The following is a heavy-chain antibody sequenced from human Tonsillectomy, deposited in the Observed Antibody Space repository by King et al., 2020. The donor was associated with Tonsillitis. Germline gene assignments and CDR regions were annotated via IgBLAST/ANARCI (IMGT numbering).Heavy chain of an antibody. J-gene: IGHJ5*02. CDR2: IYYSGST. V-gene: IGHV4-39*01. CDR1: GGSISSSTHY. D-gene: IGHD6-6*01. Sequence: LQLQESGPGLVKPSETLSLTCAVSGGSISSSTHYWGWIRQPPGKGLEWIGSIYYSGSTYYNPSLKSRVTISVDTSKTQFSLKLTSVTAADTAVYYCARHFVGSSFFWFDPWGQGPLVTVSS. CDR3: ARHFVGSSFFWFDP.